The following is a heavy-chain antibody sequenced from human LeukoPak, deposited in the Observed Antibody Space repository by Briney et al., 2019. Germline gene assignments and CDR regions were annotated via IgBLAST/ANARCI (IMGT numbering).Heavy chain of an antibody. V-gene: IGHV1-69*04. CDR1: GGTFSTSS. CDR3: AREVDTAMSFDY. Sequence: GASVKVSCKASGGTFSTSSISWVRQAPGHGLAWMGRIIPILGIANHAQRFQGRVTIIADKSTSAAYMELSGLTSEDTAVYYCAREVDTAMSFDYWGQGTLVTVSS. J-gene: IGHJ4*02. CDR2: IIPILGIA. D-gene: IGHD5-18*01.